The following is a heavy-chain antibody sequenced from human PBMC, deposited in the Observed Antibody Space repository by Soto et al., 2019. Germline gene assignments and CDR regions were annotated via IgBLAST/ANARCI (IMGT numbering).Heavy chain of an antibody. J-gene: IGHJ4*02. D-gene: IGHD6-19*01. CDR1: GFTFDDYA. CDR3: ANDRGLVLSFYFDY. V-gene: IGHV3-9*01. CDR2: ISWNSGSI. Sequence: EVQLVESGGGLVQPGRSLRLSCAASGFTFDDYAMHWVRQAPWKGLEWVSGISWNSGSIGYEDSVKGRFTISRDNAKNSLYLQMNSLRAEDTALYDCANDRGLVLSFYFDYWGQGTLVTVSS.